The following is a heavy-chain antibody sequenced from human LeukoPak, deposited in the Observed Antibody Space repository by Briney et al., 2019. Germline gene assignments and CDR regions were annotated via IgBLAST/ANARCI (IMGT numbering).Heavy chain of an antibody. Sequence: ASVKVSCKASGYTFTSYGISWVRQAPGQGLEWLGGIMPLFGSAKYAQKFQGRVTITTDDSRSTAYMELRSLQSEDTAVYYCATGMENTLYYYMDFWGKGTSVTVSS. CDR3: ATGMENTLYYYMDF. CDR1: GYTFTSYG. D-gene: IGHD1/OR15-1a*01. V-gene: IGHV1-69*05. J-gene: IGHJ6*03. CDR2: IMPLFGSA.